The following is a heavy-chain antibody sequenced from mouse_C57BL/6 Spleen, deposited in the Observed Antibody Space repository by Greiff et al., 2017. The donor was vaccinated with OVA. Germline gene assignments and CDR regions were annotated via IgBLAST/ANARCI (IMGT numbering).Heavy chain of an antibody. CDR2: IDPSDSET. CDR3: ARNYEKNFDY. CDR1: GYTFTSYW. J-gene: IGHJ2*01. V-gene: IGHV1-52*01. D-gene: IGHD2-1*01. Sequence: QVHVKQPGAELVRPGSSVKLSCKASGYTFTSYWMHWVKQRPIQGLEWIGNIDPSDSETHYNQKFKDKATLTVDKSSSTAYMQLSSLTSEDSAVYYCARNYEKNFDYWGQGTTLTVSS.